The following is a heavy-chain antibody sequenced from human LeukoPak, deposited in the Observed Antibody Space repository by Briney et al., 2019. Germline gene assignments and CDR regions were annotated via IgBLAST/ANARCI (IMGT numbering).Heavy chain of an antibody. Sequence: GGSLRLSCAASGFTFSGYGMHWVRQAPGKGLEWVAVISYDGSNKYYADSVKGRFTISRDNSKNTLYLQMNSLRAEDTAVYYCAKDLGGGSSGYYLAYFDYWGQGTLVTVSS. CDR3: AKDLGGGSSGYYLAYFDY. CDR2: ISYDGSNK. V-gene: IGHV3-30*18. CDR1: GFTFSGYG. J-gene: IGHJ4*02. D-gene: IGHD3-22*01.